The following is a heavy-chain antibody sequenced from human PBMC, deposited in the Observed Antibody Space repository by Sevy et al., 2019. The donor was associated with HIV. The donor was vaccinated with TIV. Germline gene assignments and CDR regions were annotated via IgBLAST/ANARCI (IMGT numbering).Heavy chain of an antibody. CDR3: VRDRIAAAGGYFDN. D-gene: IGHD6-13*01. Sequence: KQSQTLSLTCTVSGISISNYYWTWIRQPPGKGLEWIGYISYIGSTNYNPSLKSRVTISVDTSKNQLSLRLTSVTAADTAVYYCVRDRIAAAGGYFDNWGQGTLVTVSS. J-gene: IGHJ4*02. CDR1: GISISNYY. CDR2: ISYIGST. V-gene: IGHV4-59*01.